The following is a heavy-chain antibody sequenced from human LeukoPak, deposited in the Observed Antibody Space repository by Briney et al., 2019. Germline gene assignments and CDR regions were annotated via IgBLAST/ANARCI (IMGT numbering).Heavy chain of an antibody. Sequence: SETLSLTCAVYGGSFSGYYWSWLRQPPGKGLEWIGEINHSGSTNYNPSLKSRVTISVDTSKNQFSLKLSSVTAADTAVYYCARPGGSGPFDYWGQGTLVTVSS. J-gene: IGHJ4*02. V-gene: IGHV4-34*01. CDR2: INHSGST. D-gene: IGHD1-26*01. CDR1: GGSFSGYY. CDR3: ARPGGSGPFDY.